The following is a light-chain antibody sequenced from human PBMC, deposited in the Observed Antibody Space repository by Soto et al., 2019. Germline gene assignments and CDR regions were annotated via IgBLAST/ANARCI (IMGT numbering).Light chain of an antibody. CDR2: DVS. J-gene: IGLJ1*01. CDR1: SSDVGGYNY. V-gene: IGLV2-14*03. Sequence: QSVLTQPASVSGSPGQSITISCTGTSSDVGGYNYVSWYQHHPGEAPKLMIYDVSNRPSGVSNRFSGSKSGNTASLTISGLQPEDEADYYCSSYTTSNTRQIVFGTGTKVTVL. CDR3: SSYTTSNTRQIV.